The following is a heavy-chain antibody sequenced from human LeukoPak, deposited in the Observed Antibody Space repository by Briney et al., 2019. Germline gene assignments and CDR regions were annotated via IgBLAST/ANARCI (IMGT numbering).Heavy chain of an antibody. CDR3: ARHHGYESSETDLVDY. Sequence: KPSETLSLTCTVSGGSVSSGSYYWNWIRQPPGKGLEWIAYIHYSGGTYYNPSLKSRVTISLDTSKSQVSLKLSSVTAADTAVYYCARHHGYESSETDLVDYWGQGTLVTVSS. CDR2: IHYSGGT. CDR1: GGSVSSGSYY. V-gene: IGHV4-61*01. J-gene: IGHJ4*02. D-gene: IGHD3-22*01.